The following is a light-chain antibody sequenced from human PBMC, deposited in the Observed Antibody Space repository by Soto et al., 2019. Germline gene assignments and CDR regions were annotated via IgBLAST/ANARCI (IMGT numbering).Light chain of an antibody. J-gene: IGLJ3*02. CDR3: ATWDDSVNGWV. Sequence: QSALTQPASVSGSRGQSIIISCVGRNTDVGQDKSVSWYQQGPGKAPKLLIHRINQRPSGVPDRFSGSKSGTSASLAISGLRSEDEADYYCATWDDSVNGWVCGGGTKLTVL. CDR2: RIN. V-gene: IGLV1-47*01. CDR1: NTDVGQDKS.